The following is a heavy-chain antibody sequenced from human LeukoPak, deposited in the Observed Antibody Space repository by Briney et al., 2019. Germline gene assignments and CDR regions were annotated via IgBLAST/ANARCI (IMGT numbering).Heavy chain of an antibody. J-gene: IGHJ6*03. CDR3: ARRGGVGYYYYYYYMDV. CDR1: GGSFSGYY. Sequence: SETLSLTCAVYGGSFSGYYWSWIRQPPGKGLEWIGEINHSGSTNYNPSFKSRVTISVDTSKNQFSLKLSSVTAADTAVYYCARRGGVGYYYYYYYMDVWGKGTTVTISS. D-gene: IGHD2-8*02. CDR2: INHSGST. V-gene: IGHV4-34*01.